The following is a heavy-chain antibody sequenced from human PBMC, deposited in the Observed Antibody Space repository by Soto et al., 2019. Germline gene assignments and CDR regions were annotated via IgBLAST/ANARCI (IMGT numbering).Heavy chain of an antibody. CDR1: GFTFSSYG. V-gene: IGHV3-30*19. D-gene: IGHD2-8*01. Sequence: GGSLRLSCAASGFTFSSYGMHWVRQAPGKGLEWVAVISYDGSNKYYADSVKGRFTISRDNSKNTLYLQMNSLRAEDTAIYYCAKDIVLMVYAVGFDYWGQGALVTVSS. CDR3: AKDIVLMVYAVGFDY. J-gene: IGHJ4*02. CDR2: ISYDGSNK.